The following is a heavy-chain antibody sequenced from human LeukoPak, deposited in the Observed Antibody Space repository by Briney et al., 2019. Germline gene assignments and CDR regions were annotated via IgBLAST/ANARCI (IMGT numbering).Heavy chain of an antibody. CDR1: GGSVSSNSAA. CDR3: ARASYSIAVAGTFDY. V-gene: IGHV6-1*01. Sequence: SQTLSLTCAISGGSVSSNSAACNWIRQSPSRGLEWLGRTYYRSKWYNDYAVSVKSRITINPDTSKNQFSLQLNSVTPEDTAVYYCARASYSIAVAGTFDYWGQGTLVTVSS. D-gene: IGHD6-19*01. J-gene: IGHJ4*02. CDR2: TYYRSKWYN.